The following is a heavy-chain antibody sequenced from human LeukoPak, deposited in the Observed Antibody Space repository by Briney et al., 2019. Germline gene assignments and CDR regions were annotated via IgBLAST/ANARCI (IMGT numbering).Heavy chain of an antibody. CDR1: GYTLTELS. V-gene: IGHV1-24*01. D-gene: IGHD3-9*01. Sequence: ASVKVPCKVSGYTLTELSMHWVRQAPGKGLEWMGGFDPEDGETIYAQKFQGRVTMTEDTSTDTAYMELSSLRSEDTAVYYCATLDYDILTGPPPGWFDPWGQGTLVTVSS. J-gene: IGHJ5*02. CDR3: ATLDYDILTGPPPGWFDP. CDR2: FDPEDGET.